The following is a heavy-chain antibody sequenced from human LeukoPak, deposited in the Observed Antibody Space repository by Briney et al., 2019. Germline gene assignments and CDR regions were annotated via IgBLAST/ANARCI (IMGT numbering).Heavy chain of an antibody. CDR2: IWYDESNK. V-gene: IGHV3-33*01. Sequence: PGRSLRLSCAASGFTFSNCGMHWVRQAPGKGLEGVAVIWYDESNKYYADSVKGRFTVSRDNSKNTLYLQMNSLRAEDMAVYYCARGPELRDLRYYYYYMDVWGKGTTVTVSS. D-gene: IGHD1-7*01. CDR1: GFTFSNCG. CDR3: ARGPELRDLRYYYYYMDV. J-gene: IGHJ6*03.